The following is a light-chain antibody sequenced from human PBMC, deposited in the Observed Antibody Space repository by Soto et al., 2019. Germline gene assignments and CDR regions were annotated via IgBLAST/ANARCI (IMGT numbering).Light chain of an antibody. Sequence: QSVLTQPASVSGSPGQSITISCTGTSSDVGGYNYVSWYQHHPGKAPKLMIFDVSYRPSGVSNRFSGSKSGNTASLTISGLQAEDEADYYCTSYTSSSTLEVFGGGTKLTVL. V-gene: IGLV2-14*03. CDR1: SSDVGGYNY. CDR3: TSYTSSSTLEV. CDR2: DVS. J-gene: IGLJ2*01.